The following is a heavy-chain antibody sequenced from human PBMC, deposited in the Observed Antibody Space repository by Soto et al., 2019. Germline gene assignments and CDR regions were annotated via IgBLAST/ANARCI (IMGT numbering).Heavy chain of an antibody. J-gene: IGHJ6*02. D-gene: IGHD3-10*01. V-gene: IGHV2-5*02. CDR2: IYWDDDE. CDR1: GFSLNTGGVG. Sequence: ITLKESGPTLVKPTQTLTLTCTISGFSLNTGGVGVGWVRQPRGKAMEWLALIYWDDDERYRPSLRSRLNNTKDTINNQVVLTMTNMDPEDTATYYCVRNWRYYGGDYYYGMDAWGQGTTVTVSS. CDR3: VRNWRYYGGDYYYGMDA.